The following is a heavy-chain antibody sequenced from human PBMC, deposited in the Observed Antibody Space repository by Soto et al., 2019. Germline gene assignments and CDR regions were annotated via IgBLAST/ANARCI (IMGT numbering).Heavy chain of an antibody. CDR1: GYTFTNND. V-gene: IGHV1-8*02. J-gene: IGHJ5*02. D-gene: IGHD5-18*01. CDR3: ARMESFGSLNWFDP. CDR2: MKLGNGDT. Sequence: QVQLVQSGAEVKKPGASVKVSCKASGYTFTNNDVSWVRQATGQGLEWMGWMKLGNGDTGYAQKFKGRVTMTRDISIATAYMELNSLTSEDTAIYYCARMESFGSLNWFDPWGQGTLVTVSS.